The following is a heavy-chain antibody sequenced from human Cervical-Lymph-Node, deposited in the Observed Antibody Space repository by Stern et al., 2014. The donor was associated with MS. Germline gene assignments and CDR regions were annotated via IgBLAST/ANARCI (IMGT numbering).Heavy chain of an antibody. Sequence: VHLVESGGVLVQPGGSLKLSCAASGFTFSRYWMTWVRQAPGKGLEWVANIKEDGSEKYYVDSVKGRFTMSRDNAKNSLYLQMNSLRAEDTAVYYCARRVLVAMGGYPKTLDVWGRGTTVTVSS. J-gene: IGHJ6*02. D-gene: IGHD2-2*01. V-gene: IGHV3-7*01. CDR3: ARRVLVAMGGYPKTLDV. CDR1: GFTFSRYW. CDR2: IKEDGSEK.